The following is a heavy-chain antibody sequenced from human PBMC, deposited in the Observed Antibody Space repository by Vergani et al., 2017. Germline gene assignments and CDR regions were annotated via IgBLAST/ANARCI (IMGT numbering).Heavy chain of an antibody. CDR2: VYYTGST. CDR1: GAAIKDFY. CDR3: ARFHYDVFTVSASYFDY. D-gene: IGHD3-9*01. V-gene: IGHV4-59*01. Sequence: QVQLQESGPGLVKPSETLSLTCTVSGAAIKDFYWSWFRQPPGKGLEWIGYVYYTGSTTYNPSLKSRVTISVDTSNNQFSLRMTSLTAADTAVYYCARFHYDVFTVSASYFDYWGQGTLVTVSS. J-gene: IGHJ4*02.